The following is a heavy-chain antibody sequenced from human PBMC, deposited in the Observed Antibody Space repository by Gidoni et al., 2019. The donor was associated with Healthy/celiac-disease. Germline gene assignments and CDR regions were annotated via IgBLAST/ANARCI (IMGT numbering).Heavy chain of an antibody. CDR1: GFTFSNAW. V-gene: IGHV3-15*01. CDR2: IKSKTDGGTT. J-gene: IGHJ4*02. Sequence: EVQLVESGGGLVKPGGSLRLSCAASGFTFSNAWMSWVRQAPGKGLEWVGRIKSKTDGGTTDYAAPVKGRFAISRDDSKNTLYLQMNSLKTEDTAVYYCTTGIAAAGTDYWGQGTLVTVSS. CDR3: TTGIAAAGTDY. D-gene: IGHD6-13*01.